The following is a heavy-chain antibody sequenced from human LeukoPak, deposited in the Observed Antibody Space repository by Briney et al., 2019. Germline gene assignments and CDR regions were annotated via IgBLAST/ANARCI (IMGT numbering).Heavy chain of an antibody. V-gene: IGHV4-39*07. CDR2: FYYSGNT. CDR3: ARDPPFGDYFRPLAQFDS. J-gene: IGHJ1*01. D-gene: IGHD2-21*02. Sequence: SQTLSLTCNVSGDSIISSHFYWGWIRQPPGKGLEWIVSFYYSGNTYYNPSLKSRVSISIDTSKNQFSLKLTSVTAADTAVYFCARDPPFGDYFRPLAQFDSWGQGILVAVSS. CDR1: GDSIISSHFY.